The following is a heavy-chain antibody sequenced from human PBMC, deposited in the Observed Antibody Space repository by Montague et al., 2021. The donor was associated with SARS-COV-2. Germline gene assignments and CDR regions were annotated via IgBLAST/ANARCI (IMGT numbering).Heavy chain of an antibody. V-gene: IGHV4-4*02. CDR1: GESMTRSW. Sequence: SETLSLTCAVSGESMTRSWWTWVRQPPGQRLQWIGEIFHYGTSXSXYXXALKSRVTISIDTSKNQFFLRLSSATAADTALYFCTRARSKAIDYWGQGALVTVSS. J-gene: IGHJ4*02. D-gene: IGHD2/OR15-2a*01. CDR2: IFHYGTS. CDR3: TRARSKAIDY.